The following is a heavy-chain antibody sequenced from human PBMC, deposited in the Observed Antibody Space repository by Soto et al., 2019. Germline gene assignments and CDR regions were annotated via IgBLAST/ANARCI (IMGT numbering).Heavy chain of an antibody. D-gene: IGHD2-21*02. Sequence: EVQLVESGGGLVQPGGPLRLSCTVSGFTFSDYWMTWVRQAPGKGLEWVANIRQDGSDKYYVDSVRGRFTISRDNAKNSLYLQMNSLRAEDTAVYYCARGVSPGKTAYHHYYDYHMDVWGKGTTVTVSS. V-gene: IGHV3-7*01. CDR3: ARGVSPGKTAYHHYYDYHMDV. CDR2: IRQDGSDK. J-gene: IGHJ6*03. CDR1: GFTFSDYW.